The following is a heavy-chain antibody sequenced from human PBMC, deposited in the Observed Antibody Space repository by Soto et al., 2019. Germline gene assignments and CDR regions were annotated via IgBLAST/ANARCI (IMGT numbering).Heavy chain of an antibody. Sequence: EVQLVESGGGLVQPGGSLRLSCAASGFNIRDHYMDWVRQAPGKGLEWVGLTRNKGESYTTEHAASVKGRFVISRDDSKYSVYLQMNSLTTEDTAVYYCVREGFFTLDFWGQGTLVTVSS. V-gene: IGHV3-72*01. CDR2: TRNKGESYTT. CDR3: VREGFFTLDF. CDR1: GFNIRDHY. J-gene: IGHJ4*02.